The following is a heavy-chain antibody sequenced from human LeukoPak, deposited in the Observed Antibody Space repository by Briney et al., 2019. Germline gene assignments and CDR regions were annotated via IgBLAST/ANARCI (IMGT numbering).Heavy chain of an antibody. V-gene: IGHV3-23*01. CDR2: ISGSGGNT. CDR1: GFTSSSYA. CDR3: AKLRSGTTGNVEI. D-gene: IGHD1-26*01. Sequence: GGSLRLSCAASGFTSSSYAMSRVRQAPGKGLEWVSAISGSGGNTYYADSVKGRFTISRDNSKNTLYLQMNSLRAEDSAAYYCAKLRSGTTGNVEIWGQGTMVTVSS. J-gene: IGHJ3*02.